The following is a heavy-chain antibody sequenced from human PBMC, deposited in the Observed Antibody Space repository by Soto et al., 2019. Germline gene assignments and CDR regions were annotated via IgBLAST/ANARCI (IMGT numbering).Heavy chain of an antibody. J-gene: IGHJ5*02. CDR3: AKSRGYSYGYGFDP. D-gene: IGHD5-18*01. Sequence: PSETLSLTCAVSGGSFTGNYWSWIRQPPGKGLEWIGEINHSGSTNYNTSLKSRVTISLDMSKNQFSLKLTSVTAADTAVYYCAKSRGYSYGYGFDPWGKGTLVT. CDR2: INHSGST. V-gene: IGHV4-34*01. CDR1: GGSFTGNY.